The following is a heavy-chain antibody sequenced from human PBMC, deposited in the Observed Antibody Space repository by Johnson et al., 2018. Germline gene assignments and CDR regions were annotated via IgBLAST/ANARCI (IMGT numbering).Heavy chain of an antibody. D-gene: IGHD3-3*01. Sequence: QVQLVQSGGGLVQPGGSLRLSCAASGFTFSNYGMHWVRQAPGKGLEWVAVISYDGSNKSYADSVKGRFTSYRGNSKNTLYLQMNSLRAEDTGVDYCASGLGIIRANHYYYGMDVWGQGTTVTVSS. CDR1: GFTFSNYG. CDR2: ISYDGSNK. CDR3: ASGLGIIRANHYYYGMDV. V-gene: IGHV3-30*03. J-gene: IGHJ6*02.